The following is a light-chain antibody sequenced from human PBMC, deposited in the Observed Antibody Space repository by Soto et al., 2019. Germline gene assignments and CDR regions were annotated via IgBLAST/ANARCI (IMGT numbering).Light chain of an antibody. CDR1: SYNIGSNT. CDR2: SNN. CDR3: AAWDDSLNGPV. J-gene: IGLJ2*01. V-gene: IGLV1-44*01. Sequence: QAVVTQPPSASGTPGQRATISCSGSSYNIGSNTVNWYQQLPGTAPKLLIYSNNQRPSGVPDRFSGSKSGTSASLAISGLQSEDEADYYCAAWDDSLNGPVFGGGTKVTVL.